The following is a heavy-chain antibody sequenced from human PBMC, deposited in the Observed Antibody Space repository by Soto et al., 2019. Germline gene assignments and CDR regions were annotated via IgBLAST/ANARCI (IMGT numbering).Heavy chain of an antibody. V-gene: IGHV4-39*01. CDR1: GGSISSSSYY. D-gene: IGHD6-6*01. CDR3: ASTIAARPGMVYYYYYGMDV. J-gene: IGHJ6*02. CDR2: IYYSGST. Sequence: SSETLSLTCTFSGGSISSSSYYWGWIRQPPGKGLEWIGSIYYSGSTYYNPSLKSRVTISVDTSKNQFSLKLSSVTAADTAVYYCASTIAARPGMVYYYYYGMDVWGQGTTVTVSS.